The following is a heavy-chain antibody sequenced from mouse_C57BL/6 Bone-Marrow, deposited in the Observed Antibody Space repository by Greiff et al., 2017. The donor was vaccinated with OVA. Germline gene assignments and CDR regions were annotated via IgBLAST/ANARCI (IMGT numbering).Heavy chain of an antibody. CDR3: TTFDYDVGFAY. J-gene: IGHJ3*01. CDR1: GFNIKDDY. D-gene: IGHD2-4*01. CDR2: IDPENGDT. V-gene: IGHV14-4*01. Sequence: VHVKQSGAELVRPGASVKLSCTASGFNIKDDYMHWVKQRPEQGLEWIGWIDPENGDTEYASKFQGKATITADTSSNTAYLQLSSLTSEDTAVYYCTTFDYDVGFAYWGQGTLVTVSA.